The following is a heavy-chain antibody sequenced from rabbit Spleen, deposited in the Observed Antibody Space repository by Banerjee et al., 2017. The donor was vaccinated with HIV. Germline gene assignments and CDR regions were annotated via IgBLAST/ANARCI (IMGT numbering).Heavy chain of an antibody. J-gene: IGHJ4*01. D-gene: IGHD5-1*01. CDR2: IAGSDSGFT. V-gene: IGHV1S40*01. Sequence: QSLEESGGDLVKPGASLTLTCTASGFSFSNSDYMCWVRQAPGKGLEWISCIAGSDSGFTYSATWAKGRFTISKTSSTTVDLKMTSLTAADLATYFCARDGVGGVNYFNLWGPGTLVTVS. CDR1: GFSFSNSDY. CDR3: ARDGVGGVNYFNL.